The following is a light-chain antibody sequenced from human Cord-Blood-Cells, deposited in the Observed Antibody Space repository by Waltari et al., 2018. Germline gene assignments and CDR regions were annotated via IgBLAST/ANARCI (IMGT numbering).Light chain of an antibody. V-gene: IGKV1-39*01. CDR1: QSLSSY. CDR3: QQSYSTPRG. J-gene: IGKJ3*01. CDR2: AAS. Sequence: IQMTEPLSSLSASVGDTVAITCRASQSLSSYLNWYQQKPGKAPKLLIYAASSLQSGVPSRFSGSGSGTDFTLTISSLQPEDFATYYCQQSYSTPRGFGPGTKVDIK.